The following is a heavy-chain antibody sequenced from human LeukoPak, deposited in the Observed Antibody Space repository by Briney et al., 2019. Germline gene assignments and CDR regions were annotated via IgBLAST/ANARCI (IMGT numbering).Heavy chain of an antibody. D-gene: IGHD5-12*01. CDR2: FYTSGST. Sequence: SETLSLTCTVSGGSISSGSYYWSWIRQPAGKGLEWIGRFYTSGSTNYNPSLKSRVTISVDTSKNQFSLKLSSVTAADTAVYYCARGRRGAMVKSGYDYYYYYMDVWGKGTTVTVSS. CDR3: ARGRRGAMVKSGYDYYYYYMDV. V-gene: IGHV4-61*02. CDR1: GGSISSGSYY. J-gene: IGHJ6*03.